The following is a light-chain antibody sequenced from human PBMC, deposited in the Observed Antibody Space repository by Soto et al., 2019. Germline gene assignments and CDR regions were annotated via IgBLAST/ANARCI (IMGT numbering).Light chain of an antibody. CDR2: DAS. Sequence: DIQLTQSPSTLSASVGDRVTLTCRASQSLNTRLAWYQQRPGKAPKLLIYDASTLESGVPSRFSGGGSGTEFTLSISSLQPDDFATYYCQQYRSYSPTFGQGTKVDI. J-gene: IGKJ1*01. V-gene: IGKV1-5*01. CDR1: QSLNTR. CDR3: QQYRSYSPT.